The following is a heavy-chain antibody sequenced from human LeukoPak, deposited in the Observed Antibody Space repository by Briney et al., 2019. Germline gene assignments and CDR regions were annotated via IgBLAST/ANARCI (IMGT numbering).Heavy chain of an antibody. D-gene: IGHD4-23*01. Sequence: SETLSLTCTVSGGSISSYYWSWIRQPPGRGLEWIGYIYYSGSTNYNPSLKSRVTISVDTSKNQFSLKLSSVTAADTAVYYCARYGGWTYCYFDLWGRGTLVTVSS. J-gene: IGHJ2*01. CDR1: GGSISSYY. CDR3: ARYGGWTYCYFDL. CDR2: IYYSGST. V-gene: IGHV4-59*01.